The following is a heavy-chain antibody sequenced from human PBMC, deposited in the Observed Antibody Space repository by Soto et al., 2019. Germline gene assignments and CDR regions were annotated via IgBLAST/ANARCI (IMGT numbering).Heavy chain of an antibody. CDR3: ARDPPTGTTLDWVDS. Sequence: GGSLRLSCAASGFIFSSDSMAWVRQAPGKGLEWVSSISSSGSFMNYADSVKGRFTISRDNARNSLYLQMSGLKDEDTAVYYCARDPPTGTTLDWVDSWGQGTLVTVSS. CDR2: ISSSGSFM. J-gene: IGHJ5*01. CDR1: GFIFSSDS. V-gene: IGHV3-21*01. D-gene: IGHD1-7*01.